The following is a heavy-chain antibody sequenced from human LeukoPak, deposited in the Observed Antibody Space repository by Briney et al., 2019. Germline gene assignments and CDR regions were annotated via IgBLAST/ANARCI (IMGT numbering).Heavy chain of an antibody. D-gene: IGHD3-10*01. CDR3: ARDRWFGELLSTYDYYGMDV. Sequence: SQTLSLTCAISGDSVSSNSVAWNWLRQSPSRGLEWLGSTYYRSNWYSDYAESVRSRITLNPDTSKNQFSLLLNSVTPEDTAVYYCARDRWFGELLSTYDYYGMDVWGQGTTVTVS. V-gene: IGHV6-1*01. CDR2: TYYRSNWYS. CDR1: GDSVSSNSVA. J-gene: IGHJ6*02.